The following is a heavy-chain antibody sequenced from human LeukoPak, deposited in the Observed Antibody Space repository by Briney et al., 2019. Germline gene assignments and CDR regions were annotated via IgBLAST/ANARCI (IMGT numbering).Heavy chain of an antibody. J-gene: IGHJ4*02. CDR3: ASRISSGWTPFDY. V-gene: IGHV1-69*05. CDR2: IIPIFGTA. D-gene: IGHD6-19*01. Sequence: SVKVSCKASGGTFSSYAISWVRQAPGQGLEWMGGIIPIFGTANYAQKFQGRVTITTDESTSTAYMELSSLKSEDMAVYYCASRISSGWTPFDYWGQGTLVTVSS. CDR1: GGTFSSYA.